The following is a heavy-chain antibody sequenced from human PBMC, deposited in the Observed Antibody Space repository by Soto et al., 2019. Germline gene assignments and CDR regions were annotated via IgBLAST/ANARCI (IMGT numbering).Heavy chain of an antibody. CDR1: GFTFSSYA. CDR2: TSGSGGST. J-gene: IGHJ4*02. D-gene: IGHD3-22*01. CDR3: APGLYYDSSGYYRY. Sequence: LRLSCAASGFTFSSYAMSWVRQAPGKGLEWVSATSGSGGSTYYADSVKGRFTISRDNSKNTLYLQMNSLRAEDTAVYYCAPGLYYDSSGYYRYWGQGTLVIVSS. V-gene: IGHV3-23*01.